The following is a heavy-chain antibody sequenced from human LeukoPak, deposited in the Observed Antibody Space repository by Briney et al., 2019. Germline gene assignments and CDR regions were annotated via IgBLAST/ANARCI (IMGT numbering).Heavy chain of an antibody. CDR2: ISYDGSNK. Sequence: PGRSLRLSCAASGFTFSSYGMHWVRQAPGKGLEWVAVISYDGSNKYYADSVKGRFTISRDNSKNTLYLQMSSLRAEDTAVYYCALSLHAGSGMDVWGQGTTVTVSS. V-gene: IGHV3-30*03. CDR3: ALSLHAGSGMDV. J-gene: IGHJ6*02. D-gene: IGHD3-10*01. CDR1: GFTFSSYG.